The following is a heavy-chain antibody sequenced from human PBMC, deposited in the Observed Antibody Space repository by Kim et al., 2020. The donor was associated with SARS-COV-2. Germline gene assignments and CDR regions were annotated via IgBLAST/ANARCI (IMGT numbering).Heavy chain of an antibody. CDR3: ARVVSGPSVGEDAFAI. CDR2: INGGGGVT. CDR1: GFTFNTFA. V-gene: IGHV3-23*01. Sequence: GGSLRLSCAASGFTFNTFAMSWVCQAPGKGLEWVSAINGGGGVTYFADTVKGRFIISRDNSQNTLFLQINTLRAEDTALYFCARVVSGPSVGEDAFAIWGQRTLFTAS. D-gene: IGHD3-10*01. J-gene: IGHJ3*02.